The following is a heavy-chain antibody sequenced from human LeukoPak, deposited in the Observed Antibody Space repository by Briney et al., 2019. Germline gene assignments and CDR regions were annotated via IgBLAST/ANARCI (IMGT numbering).Heavy chain of an antibody. J-gene: IGHJ4*02. V-gene: IGHV3-15*07. CDR1: GFTFSNAW. D-gene: IGHD3-3*02. Sequence: GGSLRLSCAASGFTFSNAWMNWVPQAPGKGREWVGRIQSKTDGGKTDYAAPVKGRFTISRDDSKNTLYLQMNSLKTEDTAIYYCTTGIRGDWGQGTLVTVSS. CDR3: TTGIRGD. CDR2: IQSKTDGGKT.